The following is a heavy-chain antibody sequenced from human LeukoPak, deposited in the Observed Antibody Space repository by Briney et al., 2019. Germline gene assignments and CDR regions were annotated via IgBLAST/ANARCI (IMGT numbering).Heavy chain of an antibody. Sequence: PSQTLSLTCTVSGVSLSSGGYYWSWLRQPPGKGLEWIGYIYHSGSTYYNPSLKSRATISVDRSKNQFSLKLSSVTAADTAVYYCASLIAAQSANWGQGTLVTVSS. CDR1: GVSLSSGGYY. V-gene: IGHV4-30-2*01. CDR2: IYHSGST. D-gene: IGHD6-13*01. J-gene: IGHJ4*02. CDR3: ASLIAAQSAN.